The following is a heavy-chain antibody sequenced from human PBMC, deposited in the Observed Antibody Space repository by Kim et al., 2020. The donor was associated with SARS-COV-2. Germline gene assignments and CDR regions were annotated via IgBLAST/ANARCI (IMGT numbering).Heavy chain of an antibody. J-gene: IGHJ5*02. D-gene: IGHD6-19*01. CDR1: GYSFTGYY. V-gene: IGHV1-2*06. CDR2: INPNRGDT. Sequence: ASVKVSCKASGYSFTGYYMHWVRQAPGQGLEWIGRINPNRGDTKYAQKFQGRVIMTRDTSISTAYMELSGLRSDDTAVYYCARLRRSCNSGWCESALDPWGQGTLVTVSS. CDR3: ARLRRSCNSGWCESALDP.